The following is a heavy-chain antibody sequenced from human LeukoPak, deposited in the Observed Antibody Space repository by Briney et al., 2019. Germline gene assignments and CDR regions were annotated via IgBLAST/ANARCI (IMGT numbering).Heavy chain of an antibody. D-gene: IGHD6-19*01. CDR2: INPNSGGT. CDR3: ARTEAGKGSYYYYMDV. J-gene: IGHJ6*03. V-gene: IGHV1-2*06. CDR1: GYTFTGYY. Sequence: ASVKVSCKASGYTFTGYYMHWVRQAPGQGLEWMGRINPNSGGTNYAQKFQGRVTMTRDTSISTAYMELSRLRSDDTAVYYCARTEAGKGSYYYYMDVWGKGTTVTVSS.